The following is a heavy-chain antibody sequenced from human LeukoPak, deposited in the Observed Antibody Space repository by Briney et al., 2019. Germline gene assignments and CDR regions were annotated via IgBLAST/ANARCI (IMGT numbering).Heavy chain of an antibody. V-gene: IGHV4-61*01. D-gene: IGHD2-2*01. CDR3: ATSSTYCSGPSCCDWFFDL. CDR1: GGSVSSASYY. Sequence: SETLSLTCTVSGGSVSSASYYWSWIRQPPGKRLEWIGYMYNSGSTKYSPSLKSRVTISLDTSKNQFSLTLSSVTAADTVVYYCATSSTYCSGPSCCDWFFDLWGRGTLVTVSS. CDR2: MYNSGST. J-gene: IGHJ2*01.